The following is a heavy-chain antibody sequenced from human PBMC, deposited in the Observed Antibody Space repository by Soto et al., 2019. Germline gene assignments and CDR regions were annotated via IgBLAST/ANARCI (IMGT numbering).Heavy chain of an antibody. CDR1: GFTFSSYG. CDR2: IWYDGSNK. D-gene: IGHD3-10*01. CDR3: AKDLGSGKPYYYYAMDV. V-gene: IGHV3-33*03. Sequence: QLQLVESGGGVVQPGRSLRLSCAASGFTFSSYGMHWVRQAPGKGLEWVAVIWYDGSNKYYAESVKGRFIISRDKSENTLYLQMNSLRAEDTALYYCAKDLGSGKPYYYYAMDVWGQGTTVTVSS. J-gene: IGHJ6*02.